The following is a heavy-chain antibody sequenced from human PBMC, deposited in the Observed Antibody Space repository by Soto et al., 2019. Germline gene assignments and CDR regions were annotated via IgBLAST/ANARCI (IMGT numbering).Heavy chain of an antibody. CDR3: ARKQWLALFDY. V-gene: IGHV4-34*01. D-gene: IGHD6-19*01. CDR2: INHSGST. CDR1: GGSFSGYY. Sequence: QVQLQQWGAGLLKPSETLSLTCAVYGGSFSGYYWSWIRQPPGKGLEWIGEINHSGSTNYNPSLTGRVTISVDTSKNQFSLKLGSVTAADTAVYYCARKQWLALFDYWGQGTLVTVSS. J-gene: IGHJ4*02.